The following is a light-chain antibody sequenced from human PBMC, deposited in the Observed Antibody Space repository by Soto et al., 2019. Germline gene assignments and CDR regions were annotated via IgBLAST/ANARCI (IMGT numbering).Light chain of an antibody. J-gene: IGKJ3*01. CDR3: QQSYSTPFT. V-gene: IGKV1-39*01. Sequence: IQMTQSPSSLSASVGDRVTITCRASQSISRYLNWYQLKPGKAPNLLIYTTSSLQSAVPSRFSGSGSETDFTLTISSLQPEDFATYYCQQSYSTPFTFGPGTKVDIK. CDR2: TTS. CDR1: QSISRY.